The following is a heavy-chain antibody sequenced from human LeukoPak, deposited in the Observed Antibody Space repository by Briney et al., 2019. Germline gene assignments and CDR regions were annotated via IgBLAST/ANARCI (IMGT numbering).Heavy chain of an antibody. D-gene: IGHD3-22*01. CDR3: ATDRERDPSVYYLV. J-gene: IGHJ4*02. Sequence: GSLRLSCAASGFTFSSYWMSWVRQAPGKGLEWVANIKQDGSEKYYVDSVKGRFTISRDNSKNTLFLQINSLRAEDSAVYYCATDRERDPSVYYLVGGQGTLITVSS. CDR1: GFTFSSYW. V-gene: IGHV3-7*03. CDR2: IKQDGSEK.